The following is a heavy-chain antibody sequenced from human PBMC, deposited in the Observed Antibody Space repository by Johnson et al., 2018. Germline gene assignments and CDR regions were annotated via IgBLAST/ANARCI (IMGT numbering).Heavy chain of an antibody. J-gene: IGHJ6*02. Sequence: VQLVESGGGLVQPGGSLRLSCAASGFTFDDYAMHWVRQAPGKGLEWVSAISGSGGSTYYADSVKGRFTISRDNSKNTLYLQMNSLRAEDTAVYYCAKDGGSSGYYYGGYYYDGRDVWGQGTTVTVSS. CDR1: GFTFDDYA. CDR3: AKDGGSSGYYYGGYYYDGRDV. CDR2: ISGSGGST. D-gene: IGHD3-22*01. V-gene: IGHV3-23*04.